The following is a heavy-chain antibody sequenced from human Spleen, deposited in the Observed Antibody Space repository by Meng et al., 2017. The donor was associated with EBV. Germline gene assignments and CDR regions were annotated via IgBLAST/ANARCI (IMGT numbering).Heavy chain of an antibody. Sequence: VQLQESAPGLDQPSETLSLSCTVSGGAIRSSDWNWIRQPPGNGLECIGYIHDSGTTNFHPSHKSRVTIPRDPSKNQLFLNLRSVTAADTAVYYCAREGHYYGSGSFDYWGQGTLVTVSS. V-gene: IGHV4-59*01. CDR1: GGAIRSSD. J-gene: IGHJ4*02. CDR3: AREGHYYGSGSFDY. CDR2: IHDSGTT. D-gene: IGHD3-10*01.